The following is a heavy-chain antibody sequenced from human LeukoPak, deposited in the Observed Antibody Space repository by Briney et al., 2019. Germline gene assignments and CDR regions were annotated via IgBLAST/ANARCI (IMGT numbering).Heavy chain of an antibody. CDR1: GFTLSNAW. CDR2: IKSKTDGGTT. J-gene: IGHJ3*02. D-gene: IGHD3-3*01. V-gene: IGHV3-15*01. CDR3: TTDFPTIFGVVTSDDAFDI. Sequence: GGSLRLSCAASGFTLSNAWMSWVRQAPGKWLEWVGRIKSKTDGGTTDYVAPVKGRFTISRDDSKNTLYLQMNSLKTEDTAVYYCTTDFPTIFGVVTSDDAFDIGGQGTMVTVSS.